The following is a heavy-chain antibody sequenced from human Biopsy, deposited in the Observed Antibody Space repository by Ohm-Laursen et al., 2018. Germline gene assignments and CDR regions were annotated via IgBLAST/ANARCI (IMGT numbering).Heavy chain of an antibody. D-gene: IGHD3-22*01. CDR2: INHSGRT. CDR3: VRGVDYYDPYHYYALDV. V-gene: IGHV4-34*01. Sequence: TLSLTRTVSGGSISSDYWSWIRQTPGKGLEWIGEINHSGRTNYNPSLKSRVTISVDTSKNQFPLKVRSVTAADTAVYYCVRGVDYYDPYHYYALDVWGQGTTVIVSS. J-gene: IGHJ6*02. CDR1: GGSISSDY.